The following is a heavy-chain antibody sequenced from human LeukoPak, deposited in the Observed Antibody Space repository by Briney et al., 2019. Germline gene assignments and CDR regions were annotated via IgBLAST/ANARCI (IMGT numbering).Heavy chain of an antibody. CDR3: ATGGAMVSPFDY. CDR1: GYTLTELS. CDR2: FDPEDGEI. V-gene: IGHV1-24*01. J-gene: IGHJ4*02. D-gene: IGHD5-18*01. Sequence: GASVKVSCKVSGYTLTELSMHWVRQAPGKGLEWMGGFDPEDGEIIYAQKFQGRVTMTEDTSTDTAYMELSSLRSEDTAVYYCATGGAMVSPFDYWGQGTLVTVSS.